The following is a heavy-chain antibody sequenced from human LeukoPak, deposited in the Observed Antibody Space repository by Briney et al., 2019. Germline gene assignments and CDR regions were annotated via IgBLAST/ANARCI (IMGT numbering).Heavy chain of an antibody. Sequence: SETLSLTCTVSGGSISTYYWSWLRQPPGKGLEGIGYIYDSGSTNYNHSLKSRVTISEDTSKRQFSLNLRSVTAADTAVYYCARVVGRYCSSTSCYIDYWGQGTLVTVSS. CDR2: IYDSGST. V-gene: IGHV4-59*01. CDR3: ARVVGRYCSSTSCYIDY. J-gene: IGHJ4*02. CDR1: GGSISTYY. D-gene: IGHD2-2*01.